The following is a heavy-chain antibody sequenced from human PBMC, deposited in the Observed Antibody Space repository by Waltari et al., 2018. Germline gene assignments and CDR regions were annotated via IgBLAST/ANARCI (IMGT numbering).Heavy chain of an antibody. CDR2: IRSKAYGGTT. Sequence: EVQLVESGGGLVQPGRSLRLSCTASGFTFGDYAMSWVRQAPGKGLEWVGFIRSKAYGGTTEYAASVKGRFTISRDDSKIIAYLQMNSLKTEDTAVYYCTRDPLPEWLSPYNWFDPWGQGTLVTVSS. D-gene: IGHD3-3*01. CDR3: TRDPLPEWLSPYNWFDP. CDR1: GFTFGDYA. V-gene: IGHV3-49*04. J-gene: IGHJ5*02.